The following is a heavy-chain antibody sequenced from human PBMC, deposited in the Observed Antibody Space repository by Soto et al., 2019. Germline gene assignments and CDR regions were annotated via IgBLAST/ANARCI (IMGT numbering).Heavy chain of an antibody. CDR2: IYYSGST. Sequence: SETLSLTCTVSGGSISSSSYYWGWIRQPPGKGLEWIGSIYYSGSTYYNPSLKSRVTISVDTSKNQFSLKLSSVTAADTAVYYCARQGSIRMVRGVINWFDPWGQGTLVTVSS. CDR1: GGSISSSSYY. D-gene: IGHD3-10*01. V-gene: IGHV4-39*01. J-gene: IGHJ5*02. CDR3: ARQGSIRMVRGVINWFDP.